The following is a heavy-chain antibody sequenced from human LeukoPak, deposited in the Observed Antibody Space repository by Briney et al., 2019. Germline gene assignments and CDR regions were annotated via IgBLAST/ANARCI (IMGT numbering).Heavy chain of an antibody. CDR1: GFTVSSNY. Sequence: GGSLRLSCAASGFTVSSNYMSWVRQAPGKGLEWVSLIYSGGSTYYADSVKGRFTISGDNSKNTLYLQMNSLRAEDTAVYYCARGGVYSYGNYFDYWGQGTLVTVSS. CDR2: IYSGGST. J-gene: IGHJ4*02. V-gene: IGHV3-66*01. CDR3: ARGGVYSYGNYFDY. D-gene: IGHD5-18*01.